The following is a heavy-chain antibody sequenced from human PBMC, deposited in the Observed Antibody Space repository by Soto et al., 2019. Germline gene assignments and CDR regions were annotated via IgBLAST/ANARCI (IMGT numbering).Heavy chain of an antibody. CDR3: AREDSRGWELLTGYGMDV. CDR1: GYTFTGYY. Sequence: ASVKVSCKASGYTFTGYYMHWVRQAPGQGLEWMGWINPNSGGTNYAQKFQGRVTMTRDTSISTAYMELSRLRSDDTAVYYCAREDSRGWELLTGYGMDVWGQGTTVTVSS. J-gene: IGHJ6*02. CDR2: INPNSGGT. V-gene: IGHV1-2*02. D-gene: IGHD1-26*01.